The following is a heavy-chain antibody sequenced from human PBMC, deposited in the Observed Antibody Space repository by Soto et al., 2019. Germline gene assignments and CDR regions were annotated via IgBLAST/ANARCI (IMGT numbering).Heavy chain of an antibody. CDR1: GYTLTGYY. J-gene: IGHJ6*03. CDR2: INPNSGGT. Sequence: ASVKVSCKASGYTLTGYYMHWVRQAHGQGLEWMGWINPNSGGTNYAQKFQGWVTMTRDTSISTAYMELSRLRSDDTAVYYCARSHDYDLYYMDVWGKGTTVTVSS. D-gene: IGHD3-22*01. V-gene: IGHV1-2*04. CDR3: ARSHDYDLYYMDV.